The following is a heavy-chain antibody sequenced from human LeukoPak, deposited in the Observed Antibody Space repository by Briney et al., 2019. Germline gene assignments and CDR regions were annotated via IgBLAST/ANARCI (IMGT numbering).Heavy chain of an antibody. Sequence: GGSLRLSCAASGFTFSSYSMNWVRQAPGKGLEWVSSISSSSSYIYYADSVKGRFTISGDNAKNSLYLQMNSLRAEDTAVYYCASRIVGTPDYFDYWGQGTLVTVSS. V-gene: IGHV3-21*01. CDR2: ISSSSSYI. D-gene: IGHD1-26*01. J-gene: IGHJ4*02. CDR1: GFTFSSYS. CDR3: ASRIVGTPDYFDY.